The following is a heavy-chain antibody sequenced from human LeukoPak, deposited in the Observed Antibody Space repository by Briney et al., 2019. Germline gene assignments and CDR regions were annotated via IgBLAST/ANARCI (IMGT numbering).Heavy chain of an antibody. Sequence: SETLSLTCTVSGGSISSSSYYWGWIRQPPGKGLEWIGSIYYSGSTNYNPSLKSRVTISVDTSKNQFSLKLSSVTAADTAVYYCARGRRAIFGAYYYYMDVWGKGTTVTVSS. CDR1: GGSISSSSYY. D-gene: IGHD3-3*01. J-gene: IGHJ6*03. CDR3: ARGRRAIFGAYYYYMDV. V-gene: IGHV4-39*07. CDR2: IYYSGST.